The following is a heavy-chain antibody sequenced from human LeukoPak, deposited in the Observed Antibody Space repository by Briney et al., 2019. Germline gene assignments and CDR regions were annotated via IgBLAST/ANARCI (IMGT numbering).Heavy chain of an antibody. Sequence: GGSLRLSCAASGFTFSSHAMSWVRRAPGKGLEWVSGLIENGATTYYADSVKGRFTISRDNSRNTMYLQMNSLRAEDTAVYYCAKVPGPMITFGGVISGDYWGQGTLVTVSS. D-gene: IGHD3-16*02. J-gene: IGHJ4*02. CDR1: GFTFSSHA. V-gene: IGHV3-23*01. CDR2: LIENGATT. CDR3: AKVPGPMITFGGVISGDY.